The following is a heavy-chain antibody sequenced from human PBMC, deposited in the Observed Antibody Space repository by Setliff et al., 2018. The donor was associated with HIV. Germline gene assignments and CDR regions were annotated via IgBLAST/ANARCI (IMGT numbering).Heavy chain of an antibody. CDR3: ASNFRSGYWYFDL. CDR2: IKSDGGST. CDR1: GITFSRYA. Sequence: GGSLRLSCAASGITFSRYAMHWVRQAPGKGLEYVSGIKSDGGSTYYADSVKGRFTISRNNSKNRLDLQMGSLRAEDMAVYYCASNFRSGYWYFDLWGRGTLVTVSS. V-gene: IGHV3-64*02. D-gene: IGHD2-15*01. J-gene: IGHJ2*01.